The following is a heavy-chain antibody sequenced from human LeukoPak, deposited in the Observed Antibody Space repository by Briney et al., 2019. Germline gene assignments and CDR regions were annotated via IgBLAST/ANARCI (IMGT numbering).Heavy chain of an antibody. CDR2: IYYSGST. V-gene: IGHV4-59*01. CDR3: ARGGWFDP. J-gene: IGHJ5*02. CDR1: GGSISSYY. Sequence: SETLSLTCTVSGGSISSYYWSWIRQPPGRGLEWIGYIYYSGSTNYNPSLKSRVTISVDTSKNQFSLKLSSVTAADTAVYYCARGGWFDPWGQGTLVTVSS.